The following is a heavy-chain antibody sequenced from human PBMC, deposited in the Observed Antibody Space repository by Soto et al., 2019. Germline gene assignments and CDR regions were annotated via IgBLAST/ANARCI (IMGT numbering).Heavy chain of an antibody. CDR3: ARGVTAMTDFDY. J-gene: IGHJ4*02. Sequence: SETLSLTCTVSGGSVSSGSYYWSWIRQPPGKGLEWIGYIYYSGSTNYNPSLKSRVTISVDTSKNQFSLKLSSVTAADTAVYYCARGVTAMTDFDYWGQGTLVTVSS. D-gene: IGHD5-18*01. CDR2: IYYSGST. CDR1: GGSVSSGSYY. V-gene: IGHV4-61*01.